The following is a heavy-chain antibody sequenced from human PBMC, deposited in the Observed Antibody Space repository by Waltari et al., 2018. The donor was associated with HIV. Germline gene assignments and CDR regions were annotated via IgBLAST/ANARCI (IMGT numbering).Heavy chain of an antibody. V-gene: IGHV3-9*01. CDR1: GFTFDDYA. CDR2: ISWSSGSI. D-gene: IGHD6-19*01. Sequence: EVQLVESGGGLVQPGRSLRLSCAASGFTFDDYAMHWVRLAPGKGLGWVSGISWSSGSIGYADSVKGRFTISRDNAKNSLYLQMNSLRAEDTALYYCAKDINGVAGYFDYWGQGTLVTVSS. CDR3: AKDINGVAGYFDY. J-gene: IGHJ4*02.